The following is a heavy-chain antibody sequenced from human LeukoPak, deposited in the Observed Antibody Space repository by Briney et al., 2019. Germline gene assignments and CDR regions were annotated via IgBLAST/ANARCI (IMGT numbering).Heavy chain of an antibody. J-gene: IGHJ5*02. V-gene: IGHV4-59*11. CDR1: GGPISSHY. CDR2: IYYSGST. D-gene: IGHD5-18*01. CDR3: ARERRGYSYGYQNWFDP. Sequence: SETLPLTCTVSGGPISSHYWSWIRQPPGKGLEGIGYIYYSGSTNYNPSLKSRVTISVDTPNNQFSLKLSSVTAADTAVYYCARERRGYSYGYQNWFDPWGQGTLVTVSS.